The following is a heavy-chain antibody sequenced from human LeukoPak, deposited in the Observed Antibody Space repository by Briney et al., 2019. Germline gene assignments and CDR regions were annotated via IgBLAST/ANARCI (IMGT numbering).Heavy chain of an antibody. Sequence: SETLSLTCTVSGGSISSYYWSWIRQPPGKGLEWVGYIYYSGSPNYNPSLKSRVTISVDPSSSQFSLRLSSVTAADTAVYYCARVRGSSWSHFDYWGQGTLVTVSS. CDR2: IYYSGSP. CDR1: GGSISSYY. CDR3: ARVRGSSWSHFDY. D-gene: IGHD6-13*01. J-gene: IGHJ4*02. V-gene: IGHV4-59*01.